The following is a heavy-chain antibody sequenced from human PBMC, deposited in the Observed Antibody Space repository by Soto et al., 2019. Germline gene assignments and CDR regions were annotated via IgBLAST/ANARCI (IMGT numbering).Heavy chain of an antibody. D-gene: IGHD3-22*01. CDR3: ARDPPLSMIVVVGVDDF. CDR2: ISSRSTFI. J-gene: IGHJ4*02. Sequence: PGGSRRLSWTVLGFTLTKENMNWVRQAPGKGLEWVSSISSRSTFINYADSVKGRFTISRDNDKGLVYLQMNSLRAEDTAVYYCARDPPLSMIVVVGVDDFWGQGTLVTVSS. V-gene: IGHV3-21*06. CDR1: GFTLTKEN.